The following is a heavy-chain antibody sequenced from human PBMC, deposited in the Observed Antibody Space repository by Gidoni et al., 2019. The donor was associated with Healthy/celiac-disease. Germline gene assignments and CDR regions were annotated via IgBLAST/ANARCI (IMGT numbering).Heavy chain of an antibody. Sequence: EVQLVESGGGLVQPGRSLRLPCTASGFTFGDYAMSWFRQAPGKGLEWVGFIRSKAYGGTTEYAASVKGRFTISRDDSKSIAYLQMNSLKTEDTAVYYCTRVADPTGYTYYYYGMDVWGQGTTVTVSS. V-gene: IGHV3-49*03. CDR3: TRVADPTGYTYYYYGMDV. J-gene: IGHJ6*02. CDR1: GFTFGDYA. CDR2: IRSKAYGGTT. D-gene: IGHD5-12*01.